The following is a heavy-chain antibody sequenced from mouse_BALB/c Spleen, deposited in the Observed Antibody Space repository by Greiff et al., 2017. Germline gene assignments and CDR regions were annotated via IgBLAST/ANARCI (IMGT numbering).Heavy chain of an antibody. Sequence: QVQLQQSGAELVKPGASVKLSCKASGYTFTSYYMYWVKQRPGQGLEWIGEINPSNGGTNFNEKFKSKATLTVDKSSSTAYMQLSSLTSEDSAVYYCTRGGNYVAWFAYWGQGTLVTVSA. CDR2: INPSNGGT. CDR1: GYTFTSYY. J-gene: IGHJ3*01. D-gene: IGHD2-1*01. CDR3: TRGGNYVAWFAY. V-gene: IGHV1S81*02.